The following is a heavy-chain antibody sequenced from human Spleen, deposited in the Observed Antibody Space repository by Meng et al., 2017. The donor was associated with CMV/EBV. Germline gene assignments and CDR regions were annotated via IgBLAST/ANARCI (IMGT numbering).Heavy chain of an antibody. J-gene: IGHJ6*02. CDR2: INPNSGGT. D-gene: IGHD3-3*01. CDR1: GFTFSTYG. Sequence: GGPLRLSCAASGFTFSTYGMHWVRQAPGQGLEWMGWINPNSGGTNYAQKFQGRVTMTRDTSISTAYMELSRLRSDDTAVYYCARDFIYRSGYPRRAGMDVWGQGTTVTVSS. V-gene: IGHV1-2*02. CDR3: ARDFIYRSGYPRRAGMDV.